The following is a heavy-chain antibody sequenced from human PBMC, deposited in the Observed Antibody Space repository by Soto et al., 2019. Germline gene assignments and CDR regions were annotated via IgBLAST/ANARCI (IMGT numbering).Heavy chain of an antibody. CDR1: GYTFTSYD. CDR3: ARAGGKYSSSWYPYYYYYCGMDV. J-gene: IGHJ6*02. Sequence: QVQLVQYGAEVKKPGASVKVSCKASGYTFTSYDINWVRQATGQGLEWMGWMNPNSGNTGYAQKFQGGVNMTRNTSVSTAYMGLSSLRSEYTAVYYCARAGGKYSSSWYPYYYYYCGMDVWGQGTTVTVSS. CDR2: MNPNSGNT. D-gene: IGHD6-13*01. V-gene: IGHV1-8*01.